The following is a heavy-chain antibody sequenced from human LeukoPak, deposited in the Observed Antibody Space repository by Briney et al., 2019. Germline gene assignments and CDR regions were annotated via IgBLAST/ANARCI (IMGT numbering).Heavy chain of an antibody. CDR3: ARDPVSAFDI. J-gene: IGHJ3*02. V-gene: IGHV4-59*02. Sequence: SETLSLTCIVSGGSVSAYYWGWIRQPPGKGLEWIGHGYHSGSTNYNPSLKSRVTISVDMSKNQFSLNLSSVTAADTAVYYCARDPVSAFDIWGQGTMVTVSS. CDR2: GYHSGST. CDR1: GGSVSAYY.